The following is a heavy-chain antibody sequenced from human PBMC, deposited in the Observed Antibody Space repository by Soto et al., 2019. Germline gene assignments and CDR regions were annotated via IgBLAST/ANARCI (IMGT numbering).Heavy chain of an antibody. V-gene: IGHV5-51*01. Sequence: GESLKISCKGSGYSFTSNWIGWVRQMPGKGLEWMGIIHPGDSSTRYSPSFQGQVTISADKSISTAYLQWSSLKASDTAMYYCAKWPVGASRNWFDPWGQGTLVTVSS. J-gene: IGHJ5*02. CDR2: IHPGDSST. D-gene: IGHD1-26*01. CDR3: AKWPVGASRNWFDP. CDR1: GYSFTSNW.